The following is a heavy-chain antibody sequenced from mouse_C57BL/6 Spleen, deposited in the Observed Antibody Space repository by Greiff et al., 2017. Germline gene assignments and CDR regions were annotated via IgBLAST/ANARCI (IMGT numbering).Heavy chain of an antibody. D-gene: IGHD1-1*02. J-gene: IGHJ1*03. Sequence: EVKLMESGGGLVKPGGSLKLSCAASGFTFSDYGMHWVRQAPEKGLEWVAYISSGSSTIYYADTVKGRFTISRDNAKNTLFLQMTSLRSEDTAMYYCARPGGNHWYFDVWGTGTTVTVSS. CDR2: ISSGSSTI. CDR3: ARPGGNHWYFDV. CDR1: GFTFSDYG. V-gene: IGHV5-17*01.